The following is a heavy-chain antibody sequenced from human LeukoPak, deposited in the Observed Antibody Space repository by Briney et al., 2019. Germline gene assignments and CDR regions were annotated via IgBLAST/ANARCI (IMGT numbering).Heavy chain of an antibody. CDR3: ARAGYSSSWRERYKYYFDY. Sequence: PGGSLRLSCAASGFTFSSYEMNWVRQAPGKGLEWVSSISGSDDSTFYADSVKGRFTISRDTSKNTLFLQMNSLRAEDTAVYYCARAGYSSSWRERYKYYFDYWGQGTLVTVSS. J-gene: IGHJ4*02. CDR2: ISGSDDST. CDR1: GFTFSSYE. V-gene: IGHV3-23*01. D-gene: IGHD6-13*01.